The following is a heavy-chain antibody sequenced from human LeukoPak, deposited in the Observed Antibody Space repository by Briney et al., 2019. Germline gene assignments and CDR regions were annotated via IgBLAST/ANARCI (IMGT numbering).Heavy chain of an antibody. V-gene: IGHV3-9*01. CDR3: AKEGKTGTTEGYYYYYGMDV. CDR1: GFIFDEYA. D-gene: IGHD1-1*01. Sequence: PGGSLRLSCAASGFIFDEYAMHWVRQAPGKGLEWVSGINWNSSSIGYADSVKGRVTISRDNAKNSLYLQMNSLRAEDTALYYCAKEGKTGTTEGYYYYYGMDVWGQGTTVTVSS. CDR2: INWNSSSI. J-gene: IGHJ6*02.